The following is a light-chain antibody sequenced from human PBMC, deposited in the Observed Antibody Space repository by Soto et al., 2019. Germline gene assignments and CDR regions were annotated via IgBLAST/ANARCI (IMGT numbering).Light chain of an antibody. Sequence: DIQMTQSPSTLSASVGDRVTITCRPSQGISRWLAWYQQKPGKAPKLLIYEASHLETGVPSRFSGSGSWTEFTLTISSLQPDDFATYYCQQYDNSTFTFGGGTKVEIK. V-gene: IGKV1-5*03. CDR3: QQYDNSTFT. J-gene: IGKJ4*01. CDR2: EAS. CDR1: QGISRW.